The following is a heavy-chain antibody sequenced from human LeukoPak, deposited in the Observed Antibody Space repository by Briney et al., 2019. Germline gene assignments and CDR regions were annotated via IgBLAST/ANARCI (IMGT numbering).Heavy chain of an antibody. J-gene: IGHJ5*02. V-gene: IGHV3-7*01. Sequence: GGSLRLSCAASGFTFSSYWMSWVREAPGEGLEWVAKINQDGSDKNYVDSVKGRFTISRDNAKNSLYLQMNSLRAEDTAVYYCASFLSSGYSQTWYDPWGQGTLVTVSS. CDR1: GFTFSSYW. D-gene: IGHD3-22*01. CDR2: INQDGSDK. CDR3: ASFLSSGYSQTWYDP.